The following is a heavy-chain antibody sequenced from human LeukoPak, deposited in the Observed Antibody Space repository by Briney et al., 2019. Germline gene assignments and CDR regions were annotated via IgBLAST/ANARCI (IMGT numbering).Heavy chain of an antibody. V-gene: IGHV3-23*01. Sequence: PGGSLRLSCAASGFTFSSYAMSWVRQAPGKGREWVSAISGSGGSTYYADSVKGRFTISRDNSKNTLYLQMNSLRAEDTAVYYCAKGKYSSGYYYFDYWGQGTLVTVSS. CDR1: GFTFSSYA. CDR2: ISGSGGST. J-gene: IGHJ4*02. D-gene: IGHD3-22*01. CDR3: AKGKYSSGYYYFDY.